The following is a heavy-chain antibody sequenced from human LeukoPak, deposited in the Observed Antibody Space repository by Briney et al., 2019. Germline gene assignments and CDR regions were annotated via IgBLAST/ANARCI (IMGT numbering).Heavy chain of an antibody. CDR1: GFTFSSYA. D-gene: IGHD3-22*01. CDR2: ISYDGSNK. Sequence: GGSLRLSCAASGFTFSSYAMHWVRQAPGKGLEWVAVISYDGSNKYYADSVKGRFTISRDNSKNTLYLQMNSLRAEDTAVYYCARDKTYDSSGPEDYWGQGTLVTVPS. CDR3: ARDKTYDSSGPEDY. J-gene: IGHJ4*02. V-gene: IGHV3-30-3*01.